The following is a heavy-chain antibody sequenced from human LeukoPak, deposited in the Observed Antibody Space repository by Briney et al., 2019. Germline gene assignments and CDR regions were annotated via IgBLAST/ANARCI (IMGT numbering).Heavy chain of an antibody. J-gene: IGHJ4*02. V-gene: IGHV3-30*18. Sequence: GGSLRLSCAASGFTFSSFGMHWVRRAPGKGLEWVAVISYDGSYKNYVDSVKGRSTISRDISKNTLYLQMNSLRAEDTAVYYCAKRLGYYDSSEGYFDQWGQGTLVTVSS. CDR1: GFTFSSFG. D-gene: IGHD3-22*01. CDR2: ISYDGSYK. CDR3: AKRLGYYDSSEGYFDQ.